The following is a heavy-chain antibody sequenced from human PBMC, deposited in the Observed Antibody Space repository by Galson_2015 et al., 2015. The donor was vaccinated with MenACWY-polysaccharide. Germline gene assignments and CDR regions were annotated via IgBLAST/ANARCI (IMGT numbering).Heavy chain of an antibody. Sequence: SLRLSCAASGFTFSSYAMSWVRQAPGKGLEWVSAISGSGGSTYYADSVKGRFTISRDNSKNTLYLQMNSLRAEDTAVYYCAKDRMLRSPTWHPPHFDYWGQGTLVTVSS. D-gene: IGHD4-17*01. J-gene: IGHJ4*02. CDR1: GFTFSSYA. V-gene: IGHV3-23*01. CDR2: ISGSGGST. CDR3: AKDRMLRSPTWHPPHFDY.